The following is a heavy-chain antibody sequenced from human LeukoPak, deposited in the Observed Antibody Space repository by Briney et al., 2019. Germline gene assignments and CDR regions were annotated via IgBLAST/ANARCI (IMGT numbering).Heavy chain of an antibody. CDR3: ARDRRFLEWQNDAFDI. CDR1: GFTFSSYA. CDR2: ISGSGGST. Sequence: AGGSLRLSCAASGFTFSSYAMSWVRQAPGEGLEWVSAISGSGGSTYYADSVKGWFTISRDNSKNTLYLQMNSLRAEDTAVYYCARDRRFLEWQNDAFDIWGQGTMVTVSS. V-gene: IGHV3-23*01. J-gene: IGHJ3*02. D-gene: IGHD3-3*01.